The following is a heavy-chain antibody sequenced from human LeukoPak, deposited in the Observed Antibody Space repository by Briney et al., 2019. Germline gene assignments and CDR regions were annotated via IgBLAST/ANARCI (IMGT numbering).Heavy chain of an antibody. Sequence: ASVKVSFKASGYTFTSYDINWVRQAPGQGLEWMGWMNTNSGNTGYEQKFQGRGTMTRNTSISTAYMELSSLRSEDTAVYYCARGTPPSCSSTSCLYYMDVWGKGTTVTVSS. CDR3: ARGTPPSCSSTSCLYYMDV. J-gene: IGHJ6*03. D-gene: IGHD2-2*01. V-gene: IGHV1-8*01. CDR1: GYTFTSYD. CDR2: MNTNSGNT.